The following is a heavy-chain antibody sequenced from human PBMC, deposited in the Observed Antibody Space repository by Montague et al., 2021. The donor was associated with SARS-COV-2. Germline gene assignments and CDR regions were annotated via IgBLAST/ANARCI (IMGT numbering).Heavy chain of an antibody. V-gene: IGHV4-34*01. CDR2: INYRGST. CDR3: ARGATGY. Sequence: SETLSLTCAVYGESFSDYHWTWILQSPAGGLEWIGQINYRGSTTYNPSPRSRVTISIDTSTNQFSLKLTSVTAADTAVYYCARGATGYWGQGTLVTVSS. CDR1: GESFSDYH. J-gene: IGHJ4*02. D-gene: IGHD1-1*01.